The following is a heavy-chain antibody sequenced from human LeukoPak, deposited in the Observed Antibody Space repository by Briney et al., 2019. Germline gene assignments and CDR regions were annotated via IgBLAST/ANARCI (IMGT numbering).Heavy chain of an antibody. V-gene: IGHV1-2*02. CDR1: AYTFTGYY. CDR3: VRADSYDSSGYYGY. D-gene: IGHD3-22*01. J-gene: IGHJ4*02. Sequence: ASVKVSCKASAYTFTGYYLYWVRQAPGQGLEWMGWINPNSGGTHYAQKFQGRVTMTTDTSTSTAYMELRSLRSDDTAVYYCVRADSYDSSGYYGYWGQGTLVTVSS. CDR2: INPNSGGT.